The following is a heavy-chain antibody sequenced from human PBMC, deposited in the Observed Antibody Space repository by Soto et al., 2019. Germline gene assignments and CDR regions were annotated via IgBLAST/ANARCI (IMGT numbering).Heavy chain of an antibody. CDR3: ATVATNSYNWLDP. D-gene: IGHD5-12*01. Sequence: EVQLVESGGTLVQPGGSLRLSCAASGFTFNTYWMPWVRQAPGKGLVWVSRINSDGTKTTYADSVKGRFTISRDNAKNTVYLQTNSLRAEDTAVYYCATVATNSYNWLDPWGQGTLVTVSS. CDR2: INSDGTKT. CDR1: GFTFNTYW. J-gene: IGHJ5*02. V-gene: IGHV3-74*01.